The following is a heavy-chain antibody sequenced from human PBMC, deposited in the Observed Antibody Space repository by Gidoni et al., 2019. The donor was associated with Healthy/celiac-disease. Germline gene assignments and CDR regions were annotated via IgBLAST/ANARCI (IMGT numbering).Heavy chain of an antibody. V-gene: IGHV1-69*08. D-gene: IGHD3-10*01. CDR3: ARDEDYYGSGGGDY. J-gene: IGHJ4*02. CDR1: GGTVSSYT. Sequence: QVQLVQSGAEVKKPGSSVKVSCKASGGTVSSYTISWVRQAPGQGLEWMGRIIPILGIANYAQEFQGRVTITADKSTSTAYMELSSLRSEDTAVYYCARDEDYYGSGGGDYWGQGTLVTVSS. CDR2: IIPILGIA.